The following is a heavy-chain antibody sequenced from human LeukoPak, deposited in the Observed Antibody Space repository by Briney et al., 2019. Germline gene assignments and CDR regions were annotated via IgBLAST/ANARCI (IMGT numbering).Heavy chain of an antibody. V-gene: IGHV3-64*01. CDR2: ISSNGGST. J-gene: IGHJ4*02. CDR3: ARVVYDSSGYPRDY. CDR1: GFTFSSYA. Sequence: GGSLRLSCAASGFTFSSYAMHWVRQAPGKGLEYVSAISSNGGSTYYANSVKGRFTISRDNSKNTLYLQMGSLRAEDMAVYYCARVVYDSSGYPRDYWGQGTLVTVSS. D-gene: IGHD3-22*01.